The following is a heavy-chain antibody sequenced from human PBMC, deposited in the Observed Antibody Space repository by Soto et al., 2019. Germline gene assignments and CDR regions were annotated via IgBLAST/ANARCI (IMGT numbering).Heavy chain of an antibody. CDR3: ARASLYCSSTSCYWGDYFDY. CDR2: INPNSGGT. D-gene: IGHD2-2*01. V-gene: IGHV1-2*04. CDR1: GYTFTGYY. J-gene: IGHJ4*02. Sequence: QVQLVQSGAEVKKPGASVKVSCKASGYTFTGYYMHWVRQAPGPGLEWMGWINPNSGGTNYAQKFQGWVTMTRDTSISTAYMEVSRLRSDDTAVYYCARASLYCSSTSCYWGDYFDYWGQGTLVTVSS.